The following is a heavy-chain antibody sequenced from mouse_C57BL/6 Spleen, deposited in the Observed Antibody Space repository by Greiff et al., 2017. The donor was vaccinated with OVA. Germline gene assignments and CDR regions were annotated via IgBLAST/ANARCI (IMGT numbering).Heavy chain of an antibody. D-gene: IGHD1-1*01. V-gene: IGHV1-55*01. CDR1: GYTFTSYW. CDR2: IYPGSGST. J-gene: IGHJ1*03. CDR3: EGSYYGSSYFDV. Sequence: VQLQQSGAELVKPGASVKMSCKASGYTFTSYWITWVKQRPGQGLEWIGDIYPGSGSTNYNEKFKSKATLTVDTSSSTAYMQLSSLTSEDSAVYYCEGSYYGSSYFDVWGTGTTVTVSS.